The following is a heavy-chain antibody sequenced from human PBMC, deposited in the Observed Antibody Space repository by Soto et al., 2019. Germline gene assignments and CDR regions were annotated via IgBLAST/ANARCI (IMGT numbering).Heavy chain of an antibody. CDR2: INAANGNT. CDR1: GFVSTNYN. Sequence: QAPLVQSGAEVKMPGDSVQVSCKASGFVSTNYNFHWVRQAPGQSLEWMGRINAANGNTQYSQNFQGRVTFTSDASASTAFMELTNLRFEDKAMYCRATDYGSNWRLWGQGTLVSVSS. V-gene: IGHV1-3*01. CDR3: ATDYGSNWRL. J-gene: IGHJ4*02. D-gene: IGHD3-10*01.